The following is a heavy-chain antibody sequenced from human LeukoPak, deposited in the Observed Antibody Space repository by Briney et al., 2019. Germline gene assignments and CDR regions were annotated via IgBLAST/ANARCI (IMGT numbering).Heavy chain of an antibody. CDR2: ISSSSSYI. J-gene: IGHJ5*02. D-gene: IGHD3-10*01. CDR1: GFTFSSYS. Sequence: GGSLRLSCAASGFTFSSYSMNWVRQAPGKGLEWVSSISSSSSYIYYADSVKGRFTISRDKAKNSLYLQMNSLRAEDTAVYYCARDGNYFYGSGSYFENNWFDPWGQGTLVTVSS. V-gene: IGHV3-21*04. CDR3: ARDGNYFYGSGSYFENNWFDP.